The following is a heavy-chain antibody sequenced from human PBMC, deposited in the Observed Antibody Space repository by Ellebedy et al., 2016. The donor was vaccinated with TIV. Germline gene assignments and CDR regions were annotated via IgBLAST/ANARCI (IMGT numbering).Heavy chain of an antibody. CDR1: GGSISSGGYS. V-gene: IGHV4-30-2*01. CDR2: IYHSGST. J-gene: IGHJ6*02. D-gene: IGHD2-8*01. CDR3: ALQYVHYGMDV. Sequence: MPSETLSLTCAVSGGSISSGGYSWSWIRQPPGKGLEWIGYIYHSGSTYYNPSLKSRVTISVDGSKNQFSLKLSSVTAADTAVYYCALQYVHYGMDVWGQGTTVTVSS.